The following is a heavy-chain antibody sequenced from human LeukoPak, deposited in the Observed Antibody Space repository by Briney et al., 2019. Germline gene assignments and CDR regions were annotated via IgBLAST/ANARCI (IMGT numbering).Heavy chain of an antibody. D-gene: IGHD1-26*01. CDR2: IYPRDGST. J-gene: IGHJ4*02. V-gene: IGHV1-46*01. CDR1: GYTFTSNY. Sequence: ASVKVSCKASGYTFTSNYIHWVRQAPGQGLEWMGMIYPRDGSTSYAQKLQGRVTMTTDTSTSTAYMELRSLRSDDTAVYYCARDTAPYSGSYSLDYWGQGTLVTVSS. CDR3: ARDTAPYSGSYSLDY.